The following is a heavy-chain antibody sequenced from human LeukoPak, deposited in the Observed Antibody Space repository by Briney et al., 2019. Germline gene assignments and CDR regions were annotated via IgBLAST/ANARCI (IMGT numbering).Heavy chain of an antibody. CDR3: AKDRSLSSNWYGRVDY. V-gene: IGHV3-23*01. CDR2: ISGGGGSA. D-gene: IGHD6-13*01. CDR1: GLSFTSYA. Sequence: PGGSLTLSCAASGLSFTSYAMSWVRQAPGRGLECVSAISGGGGSAYYADSVKGRFTISRDNSKNTLSLQMNSLRAEDTAVYYCAKDRSLSSNWYGRVDYWGQGTLVSVSS. J-gene: IGHJ4*02.